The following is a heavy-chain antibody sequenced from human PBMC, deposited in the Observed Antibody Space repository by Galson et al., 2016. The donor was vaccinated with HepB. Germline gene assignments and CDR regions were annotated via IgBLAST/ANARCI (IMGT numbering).Heavy chain of an antibody. D-gene: IGHD5-24*01. CDR2: IKEDGSED. Sequence: SLRLSCAASGFTFRNYWMSWVRQAPGKGLEWVANIKEDGSEDYYVDAVRGRFTISRDNAKNSLYFQMNSLKVEDTASYYCVREGLADGSYFDYWGQGTLVTVSS. J-gene: IGHJ4*02. V-gene: IGHV3-7*01. CDR1: GFTFRNYW. CDR3: VREGLADGSYFDY.